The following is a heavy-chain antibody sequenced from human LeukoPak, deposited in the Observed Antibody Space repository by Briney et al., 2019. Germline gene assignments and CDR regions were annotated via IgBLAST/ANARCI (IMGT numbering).Heavy chain of an antibody. Sequence: GGSLRLSSAASGFAFSSYWMHWVRPAPGKGLEWVSRINGDATTITYAYSVKGRFIISRDNSKKSLYLQMNNLRAEDTAVYYCVRDLILVWTPGDDFDFWGQGTLVIVSS. V-gene: IGHV3-74*01. CDR2: INGDATTI. J-gene: IGHJ4*02. CDR3: VRDLILVWTPGDDFDF. D-gene: IGHD3-16*01. CDR1: GFAFSSYW.